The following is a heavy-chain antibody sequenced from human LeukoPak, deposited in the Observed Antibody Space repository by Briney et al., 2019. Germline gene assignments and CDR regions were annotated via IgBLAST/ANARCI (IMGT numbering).Heavy chain of an antibody. Sequence: ASVKVSCKASGYAFNTYGISWARQAPGQGLEWVGWISVYNGNTHYAQKLQDRVTLTADTSTNTAYMEVRSLRPDDTAVYYCTRTTFLGSTYFQHWGQGTLVTVSS. CDR2: ISVYNGNT. CDR3: TRTTFLGSTYFQH. D-gene: IGHD1-1*01. V-gene: IGHV1-18*04. CDR1: GYAFNTYG. J-gene: IGHJ1*01.